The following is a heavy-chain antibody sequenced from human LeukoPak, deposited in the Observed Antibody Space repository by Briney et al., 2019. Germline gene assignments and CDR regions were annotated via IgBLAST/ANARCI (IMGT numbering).Heavy chain of an antibody. CDR1: GFTFDDYT. Sequence: TGGSLRLSCAASGFTFDDYTMHWVRHAPGKGLEWVSGISWNSGSIGYADSVKGRFTISRDNAKNSLYLQMNSLRAEDTALYYCAKGSSGWYRINFDYWGQGTLVTVSS. J-gene: IGHJ4*02. D-gene: IGHD6-19*01. CDR2: ISWNSGSI. CDR3: AKGSSGWYRINFDY. V-gene: IGHV3-9*01.